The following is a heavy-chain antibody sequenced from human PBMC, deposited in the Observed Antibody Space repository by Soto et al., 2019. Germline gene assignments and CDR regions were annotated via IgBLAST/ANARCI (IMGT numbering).Heavy chain of an antibody. CDR1: GFTFSSYG. V-gene: IGHV3-30*03. CDR3: ARDLPTSWENYRYPGVDC. J-gene: IGHJ4*02. D-gene: IGHD3-16*02. Sequence: PGGSLRLSCAASGFTFSSYGMHWVRQAPGKGLEWVAVIPYDGSHKFYADSVKGRFTISRDNSKNTLILQMNSLTAEDTAVYYCARDLPTSWENYRYPGVDCWGQGTLVTVSS. CDR2: IPYDGSHK.